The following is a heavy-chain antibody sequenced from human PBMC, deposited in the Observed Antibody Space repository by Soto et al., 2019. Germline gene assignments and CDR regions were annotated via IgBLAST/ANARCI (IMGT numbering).Heavy chain of an antibody. V-gene: IGHV3-48*01. Sequence: EVQLVESGGDLVQPGGSLRLSCAASGFTFSTYSMNWVRLAPGKGLEWISYISSGSTTIYYADSVRGRFTISRDNAKNSLYLQIKSLRAEDTAVYYCARETYCSGGSCYSFSREYYYYMDVWGKGTTVTVSS. D-gene: IGHD2-15*01. CDR2: ISSGSTTI. CDR3: ARETYCSGGSCYSFSREYYYYMDV. J-gene: IGHJ6*03. CDR1: GFTFSTYS.